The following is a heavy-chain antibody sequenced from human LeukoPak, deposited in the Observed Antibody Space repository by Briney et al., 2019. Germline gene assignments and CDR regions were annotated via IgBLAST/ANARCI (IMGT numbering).Heavy chain of an antibody. V-gene: IGHV3-33*07. CDR1: GFTFSSYG. CDR3: AREGRVYCGGDCYADY. Sequence: GRSLRLSCAASGFTFSSYGMYWVRQAPGKGLXXXXXXXYDGSNKYYADSVKGRFTISRDLSKNTLYLQMNSLRVEDTAVYYCAREGRVYCGGDCYADYWGQGTLVTVSS. CDR2: XXYDGSNK. D-gene: IGHD2-21*02. J-gene: IGHJ4*02.